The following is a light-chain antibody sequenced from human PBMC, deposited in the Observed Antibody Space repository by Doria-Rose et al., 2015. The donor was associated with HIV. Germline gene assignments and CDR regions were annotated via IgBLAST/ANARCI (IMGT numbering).Light chain of an antibody. CDR2: DVS. V-gene: IGLV2-14*01. CDR1: SSDIGGYNY. Sequence: LTQPASVSGSPGQSITISCTGTSSDIGGYNYVSWYQQHPGKAPKLMIYDVSKRPPGVSNRFSGSKSGNTASLTISGLQAEDEADYYCSSYTSNNTPVVFGGGTKLTVL. CDR3: SSYTSNNTPVV. J-gene: IGLJ2*01.